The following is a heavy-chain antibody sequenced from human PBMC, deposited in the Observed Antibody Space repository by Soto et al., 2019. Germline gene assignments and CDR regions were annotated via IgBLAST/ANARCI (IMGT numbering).Heavy chain of an antibody. V-gene: IGHV3-30*18. CDR2: ISYDGSNK. Sequence: GGSLRLSCAASGFTFSSYGMHWVRQAPGKGLEWVAVISYDGSNKYYADSVKGRFTISRDNSKNTLYLQMNSLRAEDTAVYYCAKSITKKGVRGVIIPYYYYYGMDVWGQGTTVTVSS. J-gene: IGHJ6*02. D-gene: IGHD3-10*01. CDR1: GFTFSSYG. CDR3: AKSITKKGVRGVIIPYYYYYGMDV.